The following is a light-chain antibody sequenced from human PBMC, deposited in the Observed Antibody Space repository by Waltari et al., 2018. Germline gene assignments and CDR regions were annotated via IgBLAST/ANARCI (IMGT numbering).Light chain of an antibody. J-gene: IGKJ1*01. CDR3: RQYSNWYRT. Sequence: IVMTQSPATLSVSPGETATLSCRANQRITTNLAWFQQKPGQAPRLPIYDASSRATGIPDRSSGGGSGTDFTLTISSLQSADFAVYYCRQYSNWYRTFGPGTKVEIK. CDR1: QRITTN. V-gene: IGKV3-15*01. CDR2: DAS.